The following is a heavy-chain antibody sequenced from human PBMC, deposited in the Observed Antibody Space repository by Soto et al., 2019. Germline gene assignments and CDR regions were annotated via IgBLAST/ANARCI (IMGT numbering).Heavy chain of an antibody. CDR1: GGSISSYY. Sequence: PSETLSLTCTVSGGSISSYYWSWIRQPPGKGLEWIGYIYYSGSTNYNPSLKSRVTISVDTSKNQFSLKLSSVTAADTAVYYCAXVSRVTSDYYYYYGMDVWGQGTTVTVSS. D-gene: IGHD4-17*01. CDR3: AXVSRVTSDYYYYYGMDV. V-gene: IGHV4-59*01. J-gene: IGHJ6*02. CDR2: IYYSGST.